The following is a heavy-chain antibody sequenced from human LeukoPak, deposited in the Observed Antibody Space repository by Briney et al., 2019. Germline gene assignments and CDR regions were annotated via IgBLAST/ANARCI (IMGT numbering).Heavy chain of an antibody. V-gene: IGHV4-59*01. CDR2: IFYSGST. Sequence: KPSETLSLTCTVSGGSISTYYWSWIRQPPGKGLEWIGFIFYSGSTNYNPSLKSRVTISVDTSKNQFSLKLSSVTAADTAVYYCARDRVGDTIGSFDYWGQGTLVTVSS. CDR3: ARDRVGDTIGSFDY. CDR1: GGSISTYY. D-gene: IGHD1-26*01. J-gene: IGHJ4*02.